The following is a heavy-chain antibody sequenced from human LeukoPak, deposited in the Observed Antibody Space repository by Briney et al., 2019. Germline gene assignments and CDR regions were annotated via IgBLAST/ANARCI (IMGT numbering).Heavy chain of an antibody. J-gene: IGHJ6*03. D-gene: IGHD2-2*01. Sequence: GGSLRLSCAASGFTFSTYAMSWVRQAPGKGLEWVSAISGSGGSTYYADSVKGRFTISRDNSKNTLYLQMNSLRTEDTAVYYCAKEGGYQVITRYYFMDVWGKGTTVTVSS. CDR1: GFTFSTYA. CDR3: AKEGGYQVITRYYFMDV. CDR2: ISGSGGST. V-gene: IGHV3-23*01.